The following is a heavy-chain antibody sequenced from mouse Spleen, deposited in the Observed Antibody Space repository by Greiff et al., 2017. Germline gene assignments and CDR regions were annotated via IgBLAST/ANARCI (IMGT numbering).Heavy chain of an antibody. CDR2: IYPGSGST. V-gene: IGHV1-55*01. CDR1: GYTFTSYW. CDR3: ARGDYYGSSPGYFDV. D-gene: IGHD1-1*01. J-gene: IGHJ1*01. Sequence: QVQLQQPGAELVKPGASVKMSCKASGYTFTSYWITWVKQRPGQGLEWIGDIYPGSGSTNYNEKFKSKATLTVDTSSSTAYMQLSSLTSEDSAVYYCARGDYYGSSPGYFDVWGAGTTVTVSS.